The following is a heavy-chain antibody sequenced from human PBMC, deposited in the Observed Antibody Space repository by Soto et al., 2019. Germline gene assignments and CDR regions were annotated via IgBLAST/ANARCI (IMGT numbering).Heavy chain of an antibody. V-gene: IGHV3-64*01. CDR1: GLTFSTYG. CDR2: INSNGGST. Sequence: EVQLVESGGGLVQPGGSLRLSCTASGLTFSTYGMHWVRQAPGKGLDYVSGINSNGGSTYYANSVKGRFTVSRDNSKNTLYLQMGRRRDEDMAVYYCARDSGRSEGWFDPWGQGTRVTVSS. D-gene: IGHD1-26*01. CDR3: ARDSGRSEGWFDP. J-gene: IGHJ5*02.